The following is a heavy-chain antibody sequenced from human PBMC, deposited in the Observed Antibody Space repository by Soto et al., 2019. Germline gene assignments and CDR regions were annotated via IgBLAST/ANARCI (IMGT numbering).Heavy chain of an antibody. V-gene: IGHV4-4*02. J-gene: IGHJ5*02. CDR1: GGTVASSHW. CDR3: AREIVTAGGNNYFDP. Sequence: SETLSLTCGVSGGTVASSHWWSWVRQSPGRGLEWIGNVYHTGDTNFNPSLQSRVTFSVDKSNNQFSLRLTSVTAADTAVYFRAREIVTAGGNNYFDPWGPGTLVTVSS. D-gene: IGHD2-21*02. CDR2: VYHTGDT.